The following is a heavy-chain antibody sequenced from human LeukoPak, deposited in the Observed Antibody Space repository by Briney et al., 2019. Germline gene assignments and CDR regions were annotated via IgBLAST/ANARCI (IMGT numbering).Heavy chain of an antibody. CDR3: ATFMILDEGDLDI. V-gene: IGHV1-2*06. D-gene: IGHD3-16*01. J-gene: IGHJ3*02. CDR1: GTTFTASY. Sequence: GASVKVSCKASGTTFTASYIHWVRQARGHGLEGMGRINLNGGGTNFAQKFQGRVTMTRDTSINRAYMELSRLRSDDTAVFYCATFMILDEGDLDIWGQGTMVTVSS. CDR2: INLNGGGT.